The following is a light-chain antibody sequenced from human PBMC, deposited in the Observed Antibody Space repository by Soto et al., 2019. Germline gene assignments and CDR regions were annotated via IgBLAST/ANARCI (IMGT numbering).Light chain of an antibody. Sequence: QSALTQPASVSGSPGQSITISCTGTSSDVGGYNYVSWYQQHPGKAPKLMIYDVSNRPSGVSNRFSGSKSGNAASLTIPGLQAEDEADYYCGSYTSSSTWVFGGGTKLTVL. CDR3: GSYTSSSTWV. CDR2: DVS. V-gene: IGLV2-14*01. J-gene: IGLJ3*02. CDR1: SSDVGGYNY.